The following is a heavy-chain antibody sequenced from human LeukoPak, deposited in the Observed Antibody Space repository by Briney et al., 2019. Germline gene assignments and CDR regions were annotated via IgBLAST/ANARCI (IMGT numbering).Heavy chain of an antibody. D-gene: IGHD5-24*01. Sequence: SQTLSLTCTVSGGSISSGDYYWSWIRQPPGKGLEWIGYIYYSGSTYYNPSLKSRVTISVDTSKNQFSLKLSSVTAADTAVYYCPRASLQKMATDYWGQGTLVTVSS. CDR1: GGSISSGDYY. CDR2: IYYSGST. V-gene: IGHV4-30-4*08. J-gene: IGHJ4*02. CDR3: PRASLQKMATDY.